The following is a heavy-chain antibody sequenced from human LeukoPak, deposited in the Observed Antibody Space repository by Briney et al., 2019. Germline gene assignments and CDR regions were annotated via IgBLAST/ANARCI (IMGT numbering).Heavy chain of an antibody. J-gene: IGHJ4*02. CDR2: IYPGDSDT. V-gene: IGHV5-51*01. Sequence: GESLKISCKGSGYRFTSCWIGWVRQLPGKGLEWMGIIYPGDSDTRYSPSFQGQVTISADKSSSTAYLQWSSLKASDTAMYYCARRGSSWYLDYWGQGTLVTVSS. D-gene: IGHD6-13*01. CDR3: ARRGSSWYLDY. CDR1: GYRFTSCW.